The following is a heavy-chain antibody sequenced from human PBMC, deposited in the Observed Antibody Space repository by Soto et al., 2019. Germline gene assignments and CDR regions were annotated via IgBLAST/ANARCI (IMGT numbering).Heavy chain of an antibody. J-gene: IGHJ4*02. CDR1: GFTFTSSA. CDR3: AAGRIAVAGKTDFDY. D-gene: IGHD6-19*01. V-gene: IGHV1-58*01. Sequence: SVKVSCKASGFTFTSSAVQWVRQARGQRLEWIGWIVVGSGNTNYAQKFQERVTITRDMSTSTAYMELSSLRSEDTAVYYCAAGRIAVAGKTDFDYWGQGTLVTVSS. CDR2: IVVGSGNT.